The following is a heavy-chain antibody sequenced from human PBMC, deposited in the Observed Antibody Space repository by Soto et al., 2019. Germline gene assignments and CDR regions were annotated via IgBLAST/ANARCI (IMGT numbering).Heavy chain of an antibody. CDR1: GFTFSSYS. V-gene: IGHV3-21*01. D-gene: IGHD3-10*01. CDR3: ASIVPSSIWFGVQMAPHDAIDI. Sequence: GGSLRLSCAASGFTFSSYSMNWVRQAPGKGLEWVSSISSSSSYIYYADSVKGRFTISRDNAKNSLYLQMNSLRAEDTAVYYWASIVPSSIWFGVQMAPHDAIDIWGLGTMVTISS. CDR2: ISSSSSYI. J-gene: IGHJ3*02.